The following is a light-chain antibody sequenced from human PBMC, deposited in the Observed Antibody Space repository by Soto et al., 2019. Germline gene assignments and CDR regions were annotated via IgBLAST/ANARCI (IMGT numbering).Light chain of an antibody. J-gene: IGLJ1*01. V-gene: IGLV2-14*01. CDR1: SSDVGGYIY. CDR3: SSYTSGSTPLV. Sequence: QSALTQPASVSGSPGQSITISCTGTSSDVGGYIYVSWYQQHPGKAPKLLIYEDSNRPSGVSTRFSGSKSGDTASLNISGLQAEDEADYYCSSYTSGSTPLVFGTGTKVTVL. CDR2: EDS.